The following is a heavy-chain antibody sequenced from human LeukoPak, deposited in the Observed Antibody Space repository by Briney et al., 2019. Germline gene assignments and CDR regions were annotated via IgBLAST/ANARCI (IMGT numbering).Heavy chain of an antibody. Sequence: GGSLRLSCAASGFTFSSYGMHWVRQAPGKGLEWVAVISYDGSNKYYADSVKGRFTISRDNSKNTLYLQMNSLRAEDTAVYYCAKDWGYYYGSSGPDYWGQGTLVTVSS. J-gene: IGHJ4*02. CDR1: GFTFSSYG. V-gene: IGHV3-30*18. CDR3: AKDWGYYYGSSGPDY. CDR2: ISYDGSNK. D-gene: IGHD3-22*01.